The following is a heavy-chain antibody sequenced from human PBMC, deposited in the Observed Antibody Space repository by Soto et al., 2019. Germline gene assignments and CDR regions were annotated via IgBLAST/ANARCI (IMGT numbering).Heavy chain of an antibody. V-gene: IGHV3-21*01. CDR3: ARYWGSNANFDY. CDR1: GFTFSSYS. D-gene: IGHD7-27*01. Sequence: LRLSCAASGFTFSSYSMNWVRQAPGKGLEWVSSISASSYYIYYTDSVEGRFTISRDNAKKSLYLQMNSLRAEDTAVYFCARYWGSNANFDYWGQGTLVTVS. J-gene: IGHJ4*02. CDR2: ISASSYYI.